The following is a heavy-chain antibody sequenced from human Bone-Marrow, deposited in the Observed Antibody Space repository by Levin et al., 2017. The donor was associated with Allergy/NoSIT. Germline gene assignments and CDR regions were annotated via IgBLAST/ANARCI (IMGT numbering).Heavy chain of an antibody. Sequence: QSGGSLRLSCSTSGFTFSAYWMTWVRQAPGRGLEWVANINRDGSKNHYVDSVKGRFTISRDNAKNSLYLQMNSLRAEDTAVYYCARDASPYCVDDCYLDAFDMWGQGTMVTVSS. V-gene: IGHV3-7*01. J-gene: IGHJ3*02. CDR1: GFTFSAYW. D-gene: IGHD2-21*02. CDR2: INRDGSKN. CDR3: ARDASPYCVDDCYLDAFDM.